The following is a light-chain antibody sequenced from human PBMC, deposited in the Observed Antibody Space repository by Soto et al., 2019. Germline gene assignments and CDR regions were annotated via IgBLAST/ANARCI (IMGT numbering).Light chain of an antibody. Sequence: DIQLTQTPSPLSASVGDEVTITCRASQTISRWLAWYQHKPGRAPKLLIYDASTLESGVPSRFSGSGSETEFTLTISRLQPDDFATYFCHSRALGQGTRLEIK. CDR3: HSRA. J-gene: IGKJ5*01. CDR1: QTISRW. V-gene: IGKV1-5*01. CDR2: DAS.